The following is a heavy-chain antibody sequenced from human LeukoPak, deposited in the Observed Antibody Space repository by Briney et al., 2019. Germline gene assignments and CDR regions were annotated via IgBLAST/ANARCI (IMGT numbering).Heavy chain of an antibody. CDR3: TTDGYCSGGSCPDY. V-gene: IGHV3-15*01. CDR2: IKSKTDGGTT. J-gene: IGHJ4*02. CDR1: GFTFSNAW. Sequence: GGSLRLSCAASGFTFSNAWMSWVPQAPGKGLEWVGRIKSKTDGGTTDYAAPVKGRFTISRDDSKNTLYLQMNSLKTEDTAVYYCTTDGYCSGGSCPDYWGQGTLVTVSS. D-gene: IGHD2-15*01.